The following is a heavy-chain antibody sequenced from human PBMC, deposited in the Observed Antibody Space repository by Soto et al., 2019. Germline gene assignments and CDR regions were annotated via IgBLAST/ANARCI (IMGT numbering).Heavy chain of an antibody. D-gene: IGHD6-13*01. CDR2: TRNKANSYTT. J-gene: IGHJ4*02. V-gene: IGHV3-72*01. Sequence: EVQLVESGGGLVQPGGSLRLSCAASGFTFSDHYMDWVRQAPGKGLEWVGRTRNKANSYTTEYAASVKGRFTISRDDSKNSLYLQMNSLKTEDTAVYYCARVRIAAAMYYFDYWGQGTLFTVSS. CDR1: GFTFSDHY. CDR3: ARVRIAAAMYYFDY.